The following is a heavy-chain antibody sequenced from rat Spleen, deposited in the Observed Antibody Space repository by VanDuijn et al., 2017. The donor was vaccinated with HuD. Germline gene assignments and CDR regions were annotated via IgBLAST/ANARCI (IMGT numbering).Heavy chain of an antibody. J-gene: IGHJ1*01. CDR3: ERQLGARRYCDF. V-gene: IGHV3-1*01. CDR2: ISYSGST. CDR1: GYSITSNY. D-gene: IGHD5-1*01. Sequence: EVQLQESGPGLVKPSQSLSLTCSVTGYSITSNYWGWIRKFPGNKMEWIGHISYSGSTSYNPSLKSRISITRETSKNQFFLQLKSVTTEDTATYYCERQLGARRYCDFWGPGTMVTVSS.